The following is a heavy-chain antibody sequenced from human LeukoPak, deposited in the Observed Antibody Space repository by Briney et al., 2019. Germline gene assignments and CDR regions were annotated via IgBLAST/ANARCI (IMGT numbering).Heavy chain of an antibody. CDR2: INHSGST. V-gene: IGHV4-34*01. D-gene: IGHD2-8*01. Sequence: SETLSLTCAVYGGSFSGYYWSWIRQPPGKGLEWIGEINHSGSTNYNPSLKSRVTISVDTSKNQFSLKLSSVTAADTAVYYCARGQRFGYCTNGVCTQGLYRYWGQGTLVTVSS. CDR3: ARGQRFGYCTNGVCTQGLYRY. CDR1: GGSFSGYY. J-gene: IGHJ4*02.